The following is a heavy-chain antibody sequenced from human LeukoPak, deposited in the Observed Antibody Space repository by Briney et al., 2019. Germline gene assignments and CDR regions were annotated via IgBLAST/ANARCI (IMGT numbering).Heavy chain of an antibody. CDR1: GFTVSSNY. CDR2: FYAGGDT. V-gene: IGHV3-53*01. J-gene: IGHJ4*02. CDR3: ARWRSSNDY. D-gene: IGHD2-15*01. Sequence: HPGGSLRLSFAASGFTVSSNYMSWVRQAPGKGLEWVSVFYAGGDTYYADSVNGRFTISRDNAKNSLYLQMNSLRAEDAAVYYCARWRSSNDYWGQGTLVTVSS.